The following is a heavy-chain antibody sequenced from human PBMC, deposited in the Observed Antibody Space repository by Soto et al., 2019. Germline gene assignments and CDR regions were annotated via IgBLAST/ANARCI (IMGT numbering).Heavy chain of an antibody. CDR3: ARQDYDYVWGSYRQTYYFDY. V-gene: IGHV4-34*01. Sequence: SETLSLTCAVYGGSFSGYYWSWIRQPPGKRLDWIGEINHSGSTNYNPSLKSRVTISVDTSKNQFSLKLSSVTAADTAVYYCARQDYDYVWGSYRQTYYFDYWGQGTLVTVSS. D-gene: IGHD3-16*02. J-gene: IGHJ4*02. CDR1: GGSFSGYY. CDR2: INHSGST.